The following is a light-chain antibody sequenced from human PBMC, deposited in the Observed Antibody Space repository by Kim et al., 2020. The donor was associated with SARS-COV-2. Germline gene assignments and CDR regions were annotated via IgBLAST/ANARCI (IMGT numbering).Light chain of an antibody. J-gene: IGLJ3*02. CDR3: QSYDNGNQV. Sequence: GKTITISCTGSSGSIARKDVQGYQQRPGSAPTTVIYEDSKRPSGVPDRFSGSIDTASNSASLTISGLKTEDEADYYCQSYDNGNQVFGGGTQLTVL. CDR1: SGSIARKD. CDR2: EDS. V-gene: IGLV6-57*02.